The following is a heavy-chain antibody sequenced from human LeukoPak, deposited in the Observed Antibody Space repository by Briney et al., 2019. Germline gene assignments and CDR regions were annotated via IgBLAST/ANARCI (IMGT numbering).Heavy chain of an antibody. V-gene: IGHV3-21*01. D-gene: IGHD2-21*01. Sequence: GGSLRLSCADSGFLFSDFIDHTMVWVRQAPGKGLEWVSYISSSSTSISYADSVRGRFRISRDNAQRSLYLHMNSLRDEDTAVYYCAREFSVVGNFDYWGQGTLVIVSS. CDR2: ISSSSTSI. CDR1: GFLFSDFIDHT. CDR3: AREFSVVGNFDY. J-gene: IGHJ4*02.